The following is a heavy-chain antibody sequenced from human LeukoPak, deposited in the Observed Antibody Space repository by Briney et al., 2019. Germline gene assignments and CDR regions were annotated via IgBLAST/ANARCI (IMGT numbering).Heavy chain of an antibody. CDR3: AKEGDSSGWYRGTVKYYYYYMDV. CDR1: GFGFSNFW. J-gene: IGHJ6*03. V-gene: IGHV3-7*03. CDR2: IKEDGSLK. Sequence: GGSLRLSCAASGFGFSNFWMSWVRQAPGKGPEWVANIKEDGSLKNYVDSVEGRFTVSRDNAKNTLYLQMNSLRAEDTALYYCAKEGDSSGWYRGTVKYYYYYMDVWGKGTTVTVSS. D-gene: IGHD6-19*01.